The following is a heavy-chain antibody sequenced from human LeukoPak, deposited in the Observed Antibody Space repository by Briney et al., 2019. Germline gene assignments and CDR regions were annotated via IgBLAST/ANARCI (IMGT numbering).Heavy chain of an antibody. J-gene: IGHJ4*02. CDR1: GGSFSGYY. D-gene: IGHD3-3*01. V-gene: IGHV4-34*01. CDR2: INHSGST. Sequence: ASETPSLTCAVYGGSFSGYYWSWIRQPPGKGLEWIGEINHSGSTNYNPSLKSRVTISVDTSKNQFSLKLSSVTAADTAVYYCARGRAITIFGVVIAPTGYDYWGQGTLVTVSS. CDR3: ARGRAITIFGVVIAPTGYDY.